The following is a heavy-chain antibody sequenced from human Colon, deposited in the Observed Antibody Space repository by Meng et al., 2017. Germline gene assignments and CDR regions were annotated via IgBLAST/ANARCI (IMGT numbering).Heavy chain of an antibody. V-gene: IGHV4-30-2*01. Sequence: QLQLQESGPGLVKPSQTLSPTCAVSGGSISSGSYSWSWIRQPPGKGLEWIGYIYPSGSTFYMPSLKSRVTMSVDRSKNQFSLELTSVTAADTAVYYCARGGSSGYYYFDSWGQGTLVTVSS. J-gene: IGHJ4*02. CDR1: GGSISSGSYS. D-gene: IGHD3-22*01. CDR2: IYPSGST. CDR3: ARGGSSGYYYFDS.